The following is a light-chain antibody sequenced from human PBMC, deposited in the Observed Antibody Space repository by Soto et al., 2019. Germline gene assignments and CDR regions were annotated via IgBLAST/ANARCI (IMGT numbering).Light chain of an antibody. V-gene: IGKV3-20*01. J-gene: IGKJ1*01. Sequence: EIVLTQSPSTLSLSPGERATLSCRASQSVSNSYLAWYQQKPGQAPRLFIYGASSRATGIPDRFSGSGSGTDFSLTISRLEPEDFAVYYCQQYGSSPRTFGQGTKVEIK. CDR2: GAS. CDR3: QQYGSSPRT. CDR1: QSVSNSY.